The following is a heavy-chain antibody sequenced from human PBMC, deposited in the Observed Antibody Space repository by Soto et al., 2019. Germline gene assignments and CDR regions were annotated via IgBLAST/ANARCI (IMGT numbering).Heavy chain of an antibody. Sequence: EVQLVESGGGLVKPGGSLRLSCAASGFTFSTYSMNWVRQAPGKGLEWVSCISSRSTYIYYADSVRGRFTISRDNAKNSLYLQMNSLRADATAVYYCASMGEQLVPAYFDLWGRGTLVTVSS. V-gene: IGHV3-21*01. J-gene: IGHJ2*01. CDR2: ISSRSTYI. CDR1: GFTFSTYS. D-gene: IGHD6-13*01. CDR3: ASMGEQLVPAYFDL.